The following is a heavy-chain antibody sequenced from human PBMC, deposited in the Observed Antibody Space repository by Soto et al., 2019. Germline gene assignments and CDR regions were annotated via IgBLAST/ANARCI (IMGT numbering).Heavy chain of an antibody. Sequence: QVQLQESGPGLVKPSGTLSLTCAVSGVSISSHDWWTWVRQPPGKGLEGIGESHQRGNTNYNSSLESRVTISVDKSKNQFSLKLTSVTVADTAVYYCATRVSSRFYWGQGTLVTVSS. CDR1: GVSISSHDW. CDR3: ATRVSSRFY. D-gene: IGHD6-13*01. CDR2: SHQRGNT. J-gene: IGHJ4*02. V-gene: IGHV4-4*02.